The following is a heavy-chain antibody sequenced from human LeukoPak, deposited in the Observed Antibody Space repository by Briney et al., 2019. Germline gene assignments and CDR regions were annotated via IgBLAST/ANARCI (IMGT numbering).Heavy chain of an antibody. CDR3: AKDAQVYSTYDWGWFDP. V-gene: IGHV3-30*02. CDR1: GFTFSSYG. CDR2: IRSDGSNK. J-gene: IGHJ5*02. Sequence: GGSLRLSCAASGFTFSSYGMHWVRQAPGKGLEWVAFIRSDGSNKYHADSVKGRFTISRDNSKNTLYLQMNSLRAEDTAIYYCAKDAQVYSTYDWGWFDPWGQGTLVTVSS. D-gene: IGHD4-11*01.